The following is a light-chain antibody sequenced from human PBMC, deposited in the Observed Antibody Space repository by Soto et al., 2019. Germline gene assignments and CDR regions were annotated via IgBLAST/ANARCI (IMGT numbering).Light chain of an antibody. CDR2: EVS. CDR3: SLYTSENAYV. V-gene: IGLV2-18*01. J-gene: IGLJ1*01. Sequence: QSALTQPPSVSGSPGQSVPISCTGTSTDFVSYNRVSWYQQPPGTAPKLMIYEVSKRPSGVPDRFSGSKSGNTASLTISGLQAADEADYYCSLYTSENAYVFGTGTKLTVL. CDR1: STDFVSYNR.